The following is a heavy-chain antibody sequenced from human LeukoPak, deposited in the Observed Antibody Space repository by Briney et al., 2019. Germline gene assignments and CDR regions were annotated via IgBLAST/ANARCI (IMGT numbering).Heavy chain of an antibody. D-gene: IGHD6-13*01. CDR2: ISGSGGST. Sequence: GGSLRLSCAASGFTFSSYAMSWVRQAPGKGLEWVSAISGSGGSTYYADSVKGRFTISRDNSKNTLYLQMNSLRAEDTAVYYCAKDRQQLVLGWFDPWGQEPWSPSPQ. J-gene: IGHJ5*02. CDR1: GFTFSSYA. CDR3: AKDRQQLVLGWFDP. V-gene: IGHV3-23*01.